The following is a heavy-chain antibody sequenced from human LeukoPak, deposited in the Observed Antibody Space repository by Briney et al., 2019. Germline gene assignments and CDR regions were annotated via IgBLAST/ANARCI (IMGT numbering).Heavy chain of an antibody. J-gene: IGHJ5*02. CDR1: GFTFSSYW. V-gene: IGHV3-7*01. Sequence: GGSLRLSCAASGFTFSSYWMSWVRQAPGKGLEWVANIKQDGSEKYYVDSVKGRFTISRYNAKNSLYLQMNSLRAEDTAVYYCARDETGYCSSTSCYAPNWIDPWGQGTLVTVSS. CDR2: IKQDGSEK. CDR3: ARDETGYCSSTSCYAPNWIDP. D-gene: IGHD2-2*01.